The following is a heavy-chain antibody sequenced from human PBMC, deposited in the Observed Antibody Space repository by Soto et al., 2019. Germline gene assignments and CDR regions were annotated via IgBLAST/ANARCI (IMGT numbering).Heavy chain of an antibody. Sequence: GASVKVSCKASGGTFSSYAISWVRQAPGQGLEWMGGIIPIFGTANYAQKFQGRVTITADESTSTAYMELSSLRSEDTAVYYCATNRDIVLVPAADRGDYYYYYGMDVWGQGTTVTVSS. CDR2: IIPIFGTA. D-gene: IGHD2-2*01. CDR1: GGTFSSYA. J-gene: IGHJ6*02. V-gene: IGHV1-69*13. CDR3: ATNRDIVLVPAADRGDYYYYYGMDV.